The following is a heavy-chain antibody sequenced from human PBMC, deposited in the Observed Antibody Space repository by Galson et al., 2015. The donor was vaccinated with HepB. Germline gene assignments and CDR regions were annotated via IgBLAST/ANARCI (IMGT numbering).Heavy chain of an antibody. CDR1: GYSFTAFW. Sequence: QSGAEVKKPGESLRISCKGSGYSFTAFWITWVRQIPGKGLEWMGRIDPSDSYTDYSPSFQGHVTISVDKSITTAYLQWSSLKAPDTAIYYCASRHYYFRSGTWYNVSDYWGQGTLVTVSS. J-gene: IGHJ4*02. CDR2: IDPSDSYT. D-gene: IGHD3-10*01. V-gene: IGHV5-10-1*01. CDR3: ASRHYYFRSGTWYNVSDY.